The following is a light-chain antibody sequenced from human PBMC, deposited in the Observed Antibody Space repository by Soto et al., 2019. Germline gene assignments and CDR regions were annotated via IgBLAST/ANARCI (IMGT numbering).Light chain of an antibody. J-gene: IGLJ1*01. Sequence: QSALTQPRSVSGSPGQSVTISCTGTSSDVGGYNYVSWYQQHPGEAPKLMIYDVSKRPSGVPDRFSGSKSGNTASLTISGLQAEDEADYYCCSYAGSYVFGTGTKLTVL. CDR1: SSDVGGYNY. V-gene: IGLV2-11*01. CDR2: DVS. CDR3: CSYAGSYV.